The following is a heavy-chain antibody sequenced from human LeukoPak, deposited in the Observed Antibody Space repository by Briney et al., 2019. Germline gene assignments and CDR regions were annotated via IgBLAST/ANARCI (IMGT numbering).Heavy chain of an antibody. J-gene: IGHJ4*02. CDR2: IKQDGSEK. D-gene: IGHD5-18*01. V-gene: IGHV3-7*01. Sequence: GSLRLSCVASGFTFSSNWMTWVRQAPGKGLEWVASIKQDGSEKYYVDSVKGRFTISRDNAKNSLYLQMNSLRAEDTAVYYCARLDGYSYGLPFDYWGQGALVTVSS. CDR3: ARLDGYSYGLPFDY. CDR1: GFTFSSNW.